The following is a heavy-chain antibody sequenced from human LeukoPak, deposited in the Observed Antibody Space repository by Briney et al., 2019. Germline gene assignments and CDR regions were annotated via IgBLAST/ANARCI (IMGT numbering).Heavy chain of an antibody. D-gene: IGHD3-22*01. V-gene: IGHV1-46*01. Sequence: ASVKVSCKASGYTFTSYYMHWVRQAPGQGLEWMGVINPSGGSTSYAQKLQGRVTMTRDTSTSTVYMELSSLRSEDTAAYYCARALFPYYYDSSGYNYWGQGTLVTVSS. J-gene: IGHJ4*02. CDR1: GYTFTSYY. CDR2: INPSGGST. CDR3: ARALFPYYYDSSGYNY.